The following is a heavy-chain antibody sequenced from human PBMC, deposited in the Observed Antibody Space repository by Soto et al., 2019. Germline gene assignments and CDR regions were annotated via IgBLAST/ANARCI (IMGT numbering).Heavy chain of an antibody. Sequence: SETLSLTCTVSGASINSYYWNWIRQTPGKRLEWIGFIHYSGGSSFNASLKSRLAMSVDTSKNQYSLRLNFLTVADTAVYYCARWGDTAGLSLPAFDIWGQGIMVT. D-gene: IGHD2-21*02. CDR3: ARWGDTAGLSLPAFDI. CDR2: IHYSGGS. J-gene: IGHJ3*02. V-gene: IGHV4-59*08. CDR1: GASINSYY.